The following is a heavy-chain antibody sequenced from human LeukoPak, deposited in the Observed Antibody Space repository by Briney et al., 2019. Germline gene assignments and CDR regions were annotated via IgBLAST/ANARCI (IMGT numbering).Heavy chain of an antibody. CDR3: APQQTYSPYNWFDP. CDR2: IHPDGSIT. CDR1: GFTISNYW. J-gene: IGHJ5*02. D-gene: IGHD5-12*01. V-gene: IGHV3-74*03. Sequence: GGSLRLSCVGSGFTISNYWMHWVHQARGTGLVWVSRIHPDGSITTYADSVKGRFTISRDNAKNTLYLQMNSLRAEDTAVYYCAPQQTYSPYNWFDPWGQGTLVTVSS.